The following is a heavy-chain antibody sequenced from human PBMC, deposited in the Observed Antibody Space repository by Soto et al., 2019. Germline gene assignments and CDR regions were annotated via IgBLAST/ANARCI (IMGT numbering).Heavy chain of an antibody. CDR1: GGTFSSYA. V-gene: IGHV1-69*06. J-gene: IGHJ4*02. CDR2: IIPIFGTA. Sequence: QVQLVQSGAEVKKPGSSVKVSCKATGGTFSSYAISWVRQAPGQGLEWMGGIIPIFGTANYAQKFQGRVTITADKSTSTAYMELSSLRSEDTAVYYCASEYSSSSGNSNFDYWGQGTLVTVSS. CDR3: ASEYSSSSGNSNFDY. D-gene: IGHD6-6*01.